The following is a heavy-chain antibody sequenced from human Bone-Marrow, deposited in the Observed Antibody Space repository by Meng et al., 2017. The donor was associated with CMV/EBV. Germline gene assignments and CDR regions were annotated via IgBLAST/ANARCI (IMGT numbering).Heavy chain of an antibody. D-gene: IGHD1-26*01. CDR1: GFTVTSNY. V-gene: IGHV3-53*01. CDR2: IYSGGST. J-gene: IGHJ6*02. Sequence: GESLKISCASSGFTVTSNYMSWVRQAPGKGLEWVSVIYSGGSTYYADSVKDRFTISRDDSKNTLYLQMNSLRVEDTAVYYCARDAIGGSHGYYSLDVWGQGTTVTVSS. CDR3: ARDAIGGSHGYYSLDV.